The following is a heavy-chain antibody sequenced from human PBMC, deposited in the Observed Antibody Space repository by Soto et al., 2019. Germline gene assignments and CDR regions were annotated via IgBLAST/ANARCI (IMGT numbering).Heavy chain of an antibody. J-gene: IGHJ3*02. CDR2: IYSGGST. Sequence: EVQVVETGGGLIQPGGSLRLSCAASGFTVSSNYMSWVRQAPGKGLEWVSVIYSGGSTYYEDSVKGRFTISRDNSKNTVYLQMNSLRAEDTAVYYCAREAVGGSGALDIWGQGTMVTVSS. CDR1: GFTVSSNY. V-gene: IGHV3-53*02. D-gene: IGHD6-19*01. CDR3: AREAVGGSGALDI.